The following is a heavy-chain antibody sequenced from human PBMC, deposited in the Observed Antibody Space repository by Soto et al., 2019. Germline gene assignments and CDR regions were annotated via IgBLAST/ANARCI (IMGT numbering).Heavy chain of an antibody. CDR3: ARGEYGYGYDY. CDR1: GFSISSYY. Sequence: SETLSLTCTVSGFSISSYYWSWIRQPPGKGLEWIGYIYYSGSTNYNPSLKSRVTISVDTSKNQFSLKLSSVTAADTAVYYCARGEYGYGYDYWGQGTLVTVS. D-gene: IGHD5-18*01. V-gene: IGHV4-59*01. J-gene: IGHJ4*02. CDR2: IYYSGST.